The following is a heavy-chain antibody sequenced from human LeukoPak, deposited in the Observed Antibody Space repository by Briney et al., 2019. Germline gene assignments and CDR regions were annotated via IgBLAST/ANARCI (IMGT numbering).Heavy chain of an antibody. CDR1: GYTFTGYY. D-gene: IGHD3-22*01. Sequence: ASVKVSCKASGYTFTGYYMHWVRHAPGQGLEWMGWINPNSGGTNYAQKFQGRVTMTRDTSISTAYMELSRLRSDDTAVYYCATRYYDSSGYYSFDYWGQGTLVTVSS. J-gene: IGHJ4*02. V-gene: IGHV1-2*02. CDR2: INPNSGGT. CDR3: ATRYYDSSGYYSFDY.